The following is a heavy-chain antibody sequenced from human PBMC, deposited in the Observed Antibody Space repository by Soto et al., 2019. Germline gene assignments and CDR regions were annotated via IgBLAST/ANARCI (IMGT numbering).Heavy chain of an antibody. CDR2: VNPGGIT. J-gene: IGHJ5*02. CDR3: GRVVIKMAIQSIDP. D-gene: IGHD3-3*01. CDR1: GGSLSGYY. Sequence: SETLSLTCAVYGGSLSGYYWTWIRQPPGKGLEWIGEVNPGGITNYSPSVKSRLTISLDTSKKQVSLEMTSVTAADTAVYYCGRVVIKMAIQSIDPWGPGTLVPGSS. V-gene: IGHV4-34*01.